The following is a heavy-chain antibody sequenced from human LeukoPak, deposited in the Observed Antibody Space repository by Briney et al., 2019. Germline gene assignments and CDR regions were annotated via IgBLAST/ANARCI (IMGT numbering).Heavy chain of an antibody. J-gene: IGHJ4*02. CDR2: TSADERIK. CDR1: GFPFNDYV. CDR3: ARDPVLGAPDYLDY. V-gene: IGHV3-30*03. Sequence: GGSLRLSCTVSGFPFNDYVMHWVRQAPGKGLEWVAVTSADERIKIYNDSVRGRFTISRDNSKNTQYLQMNSLRDEDTAVYYCARDPVLGAPDYLDYWGRGTLVSVSS. D-gene: IGHD1-26*01.